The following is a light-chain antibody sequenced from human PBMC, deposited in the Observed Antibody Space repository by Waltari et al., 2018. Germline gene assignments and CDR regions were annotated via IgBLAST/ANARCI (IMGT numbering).Light chain of an antibody. V-gene: IGKV3-11*01. CDR2: DAS. Sequence: EIVLTQSPATLSLSPGERATLSCRASQSVSSSLAWYQQKPGQAPRLLIYDASKRATGVPARFSGSGSGTDFTLTISSLEPEDFAVYYCQQRSNWLGTFGQGTKVEIK. J-gene: IGKJ1*01. CDR1: QSVSSS. CDR3: QQRSNWLGT.